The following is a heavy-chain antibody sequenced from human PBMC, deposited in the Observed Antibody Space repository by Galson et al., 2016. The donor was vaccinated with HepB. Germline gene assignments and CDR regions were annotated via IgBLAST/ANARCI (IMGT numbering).Heavy chain of an antibody. CDR3: ARGSELGSF. V-gene: IGHV3-66*01. D-gene: IGHD1-26*01. CDR1: ALSVSDDY. CDR2: IYSGAAT. Sequence: SLRLSCAASALSVSDDYMNWVRQPPGKGLEWVSLIYSGAATYYADSVKGRFIISTDSSKNTLYLQMNSLRVEDTAVYYCARGSELGSFWGQGTLVTVSS. J-gene: IGHJ4*02.